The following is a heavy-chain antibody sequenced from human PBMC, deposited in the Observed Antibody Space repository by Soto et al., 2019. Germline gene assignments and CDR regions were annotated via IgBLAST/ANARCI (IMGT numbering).Heavy chain of an antibody. CDR3: AHIVVVVAATRANWFDP. Sequence: QVQLVQSGAEVKKPGSSVKVSCKASGGTFSSYAISWVRQAPGQVLEWMGGIIPIFGTANDAQKFQGRVTITADKSTSTAYMELSSLRSEDTAVYYCAHIVVVVAATRANWFDPWGQGTLVTVSS. V-gene: IGHV1-69*06. J-gene: IGHJ5*02. CDR1: GGTFSSYA. D-gene: IGHD2-15*01. CDR2: IIPIFGTA.